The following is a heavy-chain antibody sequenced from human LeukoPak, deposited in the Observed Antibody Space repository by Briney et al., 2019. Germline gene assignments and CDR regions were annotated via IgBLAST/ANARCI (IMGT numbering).Heavy chain of an antibody. V-gene: IGHV1-18*01. Sequence: ASVKVSCKASGYTFTSYGISWVRQAPGQGLEWMGWISAYNGNTNYAQKLQGRVTMTTDTSASTAYMELRSLRSDDTAVYYCARILTWGGYDFWVPSLGHYYYYMDVWGKGTTVTVSS. D-gene: IGHD3-3*01. CDR1: GYTFTSYG. CDR3: ARILTWGGYDFWVPSLGHYYYYMDV. J-gene: IGHJ6*03. CDR2: ISAYNGNT.